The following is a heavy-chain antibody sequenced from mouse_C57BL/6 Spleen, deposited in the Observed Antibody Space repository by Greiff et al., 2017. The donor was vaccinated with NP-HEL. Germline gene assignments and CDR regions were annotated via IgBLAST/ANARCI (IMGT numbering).Heavy chain of an antibody. Sequence: EVQLVESGGGLVKPGGSLKLSCAASGFTFSDYGMHWVRQAPEKGLEWVADISSGSSTIYYADTVKGRFTISRDNAKNTLFLQMTSLRSEDTAMYYCAREDYERAMDYWGQGTSVTVSS. V-gene: IGHV5-17*01. CDR3: AREDYERAMDY. D-gene: IGHD2-4*01. CDR2: ISSGSSTI. J-gene: IGHJ4*01. CDR1: GFTFSDYG.